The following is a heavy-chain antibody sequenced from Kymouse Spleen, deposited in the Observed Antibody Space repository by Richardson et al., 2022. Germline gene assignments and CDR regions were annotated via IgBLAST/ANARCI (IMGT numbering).Heavy chain of an antibody. V-gene: IGHV4-34*01. D-gene: IGHD1-7*01. J-gene: IGHJ4*02. Sequence: QVQLQQWGAGLLKPSETLSLTCAVYGGSFSGYYWSWIRQPPGKGLEWIGEINHSGSTNYNPSLKSRVTISVDTSKNQFSLKLSSVTAADTAVYYCARGVFNWNYGYWGQGTLVTVSS. CDR2: INHSGST. CDR1: GGSFSGYY. CDR3: ARGVFNWNYGY.